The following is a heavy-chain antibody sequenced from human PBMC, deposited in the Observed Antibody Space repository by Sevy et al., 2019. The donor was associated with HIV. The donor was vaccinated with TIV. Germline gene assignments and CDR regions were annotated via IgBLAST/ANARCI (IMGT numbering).Heavy chain of an antibody. J-gene: IGHJ6*02. CDR2: IKKDGSEK. Sequence: GGSVRLSCAASGYTFSGYWMSWVRQAPGKGLEWVANIKKDGSEKYYVDSVKGRFTISRDNAKNLLYLQMNSLRVEDTAVYYCARDCSSSSCLWGLDVWGQGTTVTVSS. V-gene: IGHV3-7*03. D-gene: IGHD2-2*01. CDR1: GYTFSGYW. CDR3: ARDCSSSSCLWGLDV.